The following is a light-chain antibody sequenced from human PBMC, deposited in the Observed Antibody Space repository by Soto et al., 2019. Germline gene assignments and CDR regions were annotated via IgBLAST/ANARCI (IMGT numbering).Light chain of an antibody. CDR1: QSISATY. Sequence: EIVLTQSPGTLSLFPGERATFSCGTSQSISATYLAWYQQKPGQAPRLLIYATSSRATGIPDRFSGGGSRTDFTLTISRLEPDDSAVYYCQQYASLPRTFGQGTKVEI. J-gene: IGKJ1*01. CDR2: ATS. CDR3: QQYASLPRT. V-gene: IGKV3-20*01.